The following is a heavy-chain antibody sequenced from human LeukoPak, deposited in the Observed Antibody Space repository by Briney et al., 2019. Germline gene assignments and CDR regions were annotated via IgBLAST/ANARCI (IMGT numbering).Heavy chain of an antibody. D-gene: IGHD2-2*01. J-gene: IGHJ4*02. Sequence: PSETLSLTCTVSGGSISSGDYYWSWIRQPPGKGLEWIGYIYYSGSTYYNPSLKRRVTISVDTSKNQFSLKLSSVTAADTAVYYCARGTSIPAALLTFDYWGQGTLVTVSS. CDR2: IYYSGST. V-gene: IGHV4-30-4*08. CDR3: ARGTSIPAALLTFDY. CDR1: GGSISSGDYY.